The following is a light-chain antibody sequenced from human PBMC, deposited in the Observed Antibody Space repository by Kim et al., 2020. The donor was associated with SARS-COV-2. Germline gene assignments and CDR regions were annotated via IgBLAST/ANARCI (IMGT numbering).Light chain of an antibody. J-gene: IGLJ3*02. CDR3: QVWDTNSEV. CDR2: YDT. Sequence: SVAPGQTASITWAGNNIGSKSVHWYQQRPGQAPVLVIYYDTDRPSGIPERFSGSNSGNTATLTISRVEAGDEADYYCQVWDTNSEVFGGGTKVTVL. CDR1: NIGSKS. V-gene: IGLV3-21*04.